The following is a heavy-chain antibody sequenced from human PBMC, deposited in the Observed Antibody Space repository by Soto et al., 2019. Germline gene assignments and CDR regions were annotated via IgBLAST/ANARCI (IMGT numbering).Heavy chain of an antibody. CDR1: GGSISNFF. CDR3: ARHGVYSPFDF. V-gene: IGHV4-39*01. Sequence: QLHLQESGPGLVKPSETLSLTCTVSGGSISNFFWGWIRQPPGKGLEWIGSIYYSGSTYYTSSLKSLGTISVDTSKTHFSLTLSSATAADTAVYYCARHGVYSPFDFWGQGTLVTVSS. D-gene: IGHD2-15*01. J-gene: IGHJ4*02. CDR2: IYYSGST.